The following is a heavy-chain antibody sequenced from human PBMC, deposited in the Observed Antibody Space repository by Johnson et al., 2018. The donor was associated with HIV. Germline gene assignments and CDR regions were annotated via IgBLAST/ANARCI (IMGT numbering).Heavy chain of an antibody. CDR3: ARVRRSGTYDVDAFDI. CDR1: GFTVSSNY. V-gene: IGHV3-11*04. J-gene: IGHJ3*02. Sequence: QVQLVESGGGLVQPGGSLRLSCAASGFTVSSNYMNWVRQAPGKGLEWVSYISSSGSTIYSADSVKGRFTISRDNTKNSLYLQMNSLRAEDTAVYYCARVRRSGTYDVDAFDIWGQGTMVTVSS. D-gene: IGHD1-26*01. CDR2: ISSSGSTI.